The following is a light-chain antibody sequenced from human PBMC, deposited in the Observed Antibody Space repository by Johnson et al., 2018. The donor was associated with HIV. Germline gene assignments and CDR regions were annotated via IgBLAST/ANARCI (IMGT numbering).Light chain of an antibody. Sequence: QSVLTQPPSVSAAPGQKVTISCSGSSSNIGINYVSWFQQLPGTAPKLLIYDNDKRPSGIPDRFSGSKSGTSATLGITGLQTGDEADYYFETWDRSLMGYYVFGTGTKLTGL. V-gene: IGLV1-51*01. CDR1: SSNIGINY. CDR3: ETWDRSLMGYYV. J-gene: IGLJ1*01. CDR2: DND.